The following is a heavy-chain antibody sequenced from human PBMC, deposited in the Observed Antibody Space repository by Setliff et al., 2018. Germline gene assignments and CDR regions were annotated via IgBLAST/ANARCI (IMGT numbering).Heavy chain of an antibody. D-gene: IGHD5-18*01. V-gene: IGHV4-59*08. CDR1: GGSISSYY. Sequence: NPSETLSLTCTVSGGSISSYYWSWIRQPPGKGLEWIGYIYYSGSTNYNPSLKSRVTISVDTSKNQFSLNLSSVTAADTAVYYCARRRRGYSYGHDAFDIWGQGTMVTVS. CDR3: ARRRRGYSYGHDAFDI. CDR2: IYYSGST. J-gene: IGHJ3*02.